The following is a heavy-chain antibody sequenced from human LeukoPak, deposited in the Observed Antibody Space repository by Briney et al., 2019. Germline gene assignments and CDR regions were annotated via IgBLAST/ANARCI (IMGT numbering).Heavy chain of an antibody. J-gene: IGHJ4*02. D-gene: IGHD6-19*01. CDR3: ARRAVAGTSFEDF. CDR2: IYYSGGT. Sequence: PSETLSLTCTVSGGSIRSSYYYWGWIRQPPGKGLEWIGSIYYSGGTYYNPSLKSRVTISVDTSKNQFSLKLSSVTAADTAVYYCARRAVAGTSFEDFWGQGTLVTVSS. CDR1: GGSIRSSYYY. V-gene: IGHV4-39*01.